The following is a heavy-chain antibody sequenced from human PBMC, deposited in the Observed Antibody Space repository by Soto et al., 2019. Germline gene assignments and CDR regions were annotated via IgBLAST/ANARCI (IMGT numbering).Heavy chain of an antibody. V-gene: IGHV1-18*01. J-gene: IGHJ4*01. Sequence: ASVKVSCKTSGYTFSTYGVTWVRQAPGQGLEWMGWISGYNGNTNYAQKLQGRVTVTADTSTNTAYMELRSLRSDDTAVYYCARGVPLPYSSLSADHWG. CDR1: GYTFSTYG. CDR3: ARGVPLPYSSLSADH. CDR2: ISGYNGNT. D-gene: IGHD4-4*01.